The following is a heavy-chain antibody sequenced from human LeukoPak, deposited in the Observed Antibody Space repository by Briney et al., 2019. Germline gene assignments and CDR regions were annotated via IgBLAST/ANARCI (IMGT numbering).Heavy chain of an antibody. J-gene: IGHJ4*02. V-gene: IGHV3-20*04. D-gene: IGHD1-26*01. CDR1: GLTFDDYG. CDR3: ARNSGANVYTYSFQY. Sequence: GGSLRLSCVASGLTFDDYGMSWVRQAPGKGLEWVSGINWNGGTTTYADSVKGRFTISRDNAKNSLYLQMNSRRVEDTAFYYCARNSGANVYTYSFQYWGRGTLVTVSS. CDR2: INWNGGTT.